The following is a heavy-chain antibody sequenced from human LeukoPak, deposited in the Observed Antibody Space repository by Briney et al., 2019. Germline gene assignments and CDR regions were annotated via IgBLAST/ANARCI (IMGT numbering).Heavy chain of an antibody. CDR3: ARDGRYYDSSGYYSGVDFDY. V-gene: IGHV1-8*01. J-gene: IGHJ4*02. D-gene: IGHD3-22*01. Sequence: ASVKVSCKASGYTFTSYDINWVRQATGQGLEWMGWMNPNSGNTGYAQKFQGRVTMTRNTSISTAYMELSSLRSEDTAVYYCARDGRYYDSSGYYSGVDFDYWGQGTLVTVSS. CDR1: GYTFTSYD. CDR2: MNPNSGNT.